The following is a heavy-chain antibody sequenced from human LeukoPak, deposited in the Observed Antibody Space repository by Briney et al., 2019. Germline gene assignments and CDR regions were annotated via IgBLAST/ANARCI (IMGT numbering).Heavy chain of an antibody. Sequence: ASETLSLTCAVYGGSFSGYYWSWIRQPPGKGLEWIGEINHSGSTNYNPSLKSRVTISVDTSKNQFSLKLSSVTAADTAVYYCARFRGYCGSTSCYPDYWGQGTLVTVSS. J-gene: IGHJ4*02. V-gene: IGHV4-34*01. CDR2: INHSGST. CDR3: ARFRGYCGSTSCYPDY. D-gene: IGHD2-2*01. CDR1: GGSFSGYY.